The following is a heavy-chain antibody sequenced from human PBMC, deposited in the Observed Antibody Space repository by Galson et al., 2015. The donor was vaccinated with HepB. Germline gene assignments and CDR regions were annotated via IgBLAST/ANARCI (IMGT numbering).Heavy chain of an antibody. CDR1: GFTFSGYG. CDR3: AKDPFYFGSGIYYNEHFDY. V-gene: IGHV3-30*02. D-gene: IGHD3-10*01. CDR2: IWFDGSNK. J-gene: IGHJ4*02. Sequence: SLRLSCATSGFTFSGYGMHWVRQAPGKGLEWVAFIWFDGSNKYYADSVKGRFSISRDNSKNTLYLQMNSLRPEGTAVYYCAKDPFYFGSGIYYNEHFDYWGQGTLVTVSS.